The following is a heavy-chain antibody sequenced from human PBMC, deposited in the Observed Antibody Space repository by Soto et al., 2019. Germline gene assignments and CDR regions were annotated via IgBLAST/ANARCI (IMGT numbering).Heavy chain of an antibody. CDR1: GYSFTSYW. D-gene: IGHD3-22*01. J-gene: IGHJ4*02. V-gene: IGHV5-10-1*01. Sequence: PGESLKISCKGSGYSFTSYWISWVRQMPGKGLEWMGRIDPSDSYTNYSPSFQGHVTISADKSISTAYLQWSSLKASDTAMYYCARQSGHYYDSSGYYSYFDYWGQGTLVTVSS. CDR2: IDPSDSYT. CDR3: ARQSGHYYDSSGYYSYFDY.